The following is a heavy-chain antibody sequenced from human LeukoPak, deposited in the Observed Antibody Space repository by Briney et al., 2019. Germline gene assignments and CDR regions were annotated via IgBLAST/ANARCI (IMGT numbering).Heavy chain of an antibody. V-gene: IGHV5-51*01. D-gene: IGHD4-17*01. CDR2: IYPGDSDT. CDR1: GFSFSNYW. J-gene: IGHJ3*02. CDR3: ARHTASGTVSLSGLEI. Sequence: GESLKISCKGSGFSFSNYWIAWVRQKPGKGLEWMGIIYPGDSDTRYSPSFEGQVIISADGSINTAYLQWRSPKASDTALYFCARHTASGTVSLSGLEIWGQGTLVIVSS.